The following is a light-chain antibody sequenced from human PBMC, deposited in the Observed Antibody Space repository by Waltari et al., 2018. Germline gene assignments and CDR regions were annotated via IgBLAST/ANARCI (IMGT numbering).Light chain of an antibody. J-gene: IGKJ1*01. CDR3: QHYVRLPAT. Sequence: EIVFTLSPGSLSSSPGESVPLPCRARQSVSRALAWYQQKPGQAPRLLIFGASNRATGIPDRFSGSGSETDFSLTISRLEPEDFAVYYCQHYVRLPATFGRGTKVEIK. CDR1: QSVSRA. CDR2: GAS. V-gene: IGKV3-20*01.